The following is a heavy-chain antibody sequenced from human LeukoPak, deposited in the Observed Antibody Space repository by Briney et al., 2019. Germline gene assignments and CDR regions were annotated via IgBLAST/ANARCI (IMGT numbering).Heavy chain of an antibody. J-gene: IGHJ4*02. V-gene: IGHV3-21*01. CDR3: VRGINMVRGVISPFDY. D-gene: IGHD3-10*01. CDR1: GFTFSSYS. Sequence: GGSLRLSCAASGFTFSSYSMNWVRQAPGKGLEWVSSISSSSSYIYYADSVKGRFTISRDNAENSLYLQMNSLRAGDTAVYYCVRGINMVRGVISPFDYWGQGTLVTVSS. CDR2: ISSSSSYI.